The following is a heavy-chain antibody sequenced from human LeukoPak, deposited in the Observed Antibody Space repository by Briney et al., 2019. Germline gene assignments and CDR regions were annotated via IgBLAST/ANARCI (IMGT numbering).Heavy chain of an antibody. CDR2: IYYSGSS. J-gene: IGHJ4*02. CDR3: ARNRDGYNSFDY. D-gene: IGHD5-24*01. CDR1: GGSINNGGYY. V-gene: IGHV4-31*03. Sequence: PSETLSLTCTVSGGSINNGGYYWSRIRQHPGKGLEWIGYIYYSGSSYYNPSLRSRVTISVDTCKNYFSLKLSSVTAADTAVYYCARNRDGYNSFDYWGQGTLVTVSS.